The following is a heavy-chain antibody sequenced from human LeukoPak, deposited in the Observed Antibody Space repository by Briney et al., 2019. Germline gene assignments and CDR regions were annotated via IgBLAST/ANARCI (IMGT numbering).Heavy chain of an antibody. J-gene: IGHJ3*02. CDR3: ARRPYCSSTSCYSPTDAFDI. CDR2: INHSGST. V-gene: IGHV4-34*01. CDR1: GGSFSGYY. D-gene: IGHD2-2*01. Sequence: SETLSLTCAAYGGSFSGYYWSWIRQPPGKGLECIGEINHSGSTNYNPSLKSRVTISVDTSKNQFSLKLSSVTAADTAVYYCARRPYCSSTSCYSPTDAFDIWGQGTMVTVSS.